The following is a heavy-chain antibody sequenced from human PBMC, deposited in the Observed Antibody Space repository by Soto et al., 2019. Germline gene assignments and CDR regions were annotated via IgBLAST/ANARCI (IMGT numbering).Heavy chain of an antibody. J-gene: IGHJ4*02. V-gene: IGHV5-51*01. CDR2: VYPRGSDT. Sequence: LGESLKISCETSGYDFTRNWIGWVRQRPGKGLEWVGLVYPRGSDTRYSPSFRGHVSMSADESVRTAYLQWTSLEASDTAIYYCERKFCTNTACSMYFDNWGQGTPVPVSS. CDR1: GYDFTRNW. CDR3: ERKFCTNTACSMYFDN. D-gene: IGHD2-8*01.